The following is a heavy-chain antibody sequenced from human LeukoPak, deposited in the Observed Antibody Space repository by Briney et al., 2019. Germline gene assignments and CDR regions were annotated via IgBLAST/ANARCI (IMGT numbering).Heavy chain of an antibody. CDR1: GFIFSDYA. Sequence: GESLRLSCAASGFIFSDYAVSWVRQAPGEGPEWVSAITGGGGVTSYADSVKGRFTISRDNSKNTLYLQTESLRVDDTALYYCAKVGWVGYWGQGTLVTVSS. CDR2: ITGGGGVT. V-gene: IGHV3-23*01. CDR3: AKVGWVGY. D-gene: IGHD6-19*01. J-gene: IGHJ4*02.